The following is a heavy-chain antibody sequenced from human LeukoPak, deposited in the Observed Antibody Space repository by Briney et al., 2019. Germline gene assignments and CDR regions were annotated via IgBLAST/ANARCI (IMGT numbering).Heavy chain of an antibody. CDR3: ARDGTSTDDY. J-gene: IGHJ4*02. Sequence: GGSLRLSCAVSGFTFSSYWMNWVRQAPGKGLEWVANIKQDGSQKYYVDSVKGRFTISRDNAKNSLYLQLNSLRAEDTAVYYCARDGTSTDDYWGQGTLVTVSS. CDR2: IKQDGSQK. V-gene: IGHV3-7*05. D-gene: IGHD2-2*01. CDR1: GFTFSSYW.